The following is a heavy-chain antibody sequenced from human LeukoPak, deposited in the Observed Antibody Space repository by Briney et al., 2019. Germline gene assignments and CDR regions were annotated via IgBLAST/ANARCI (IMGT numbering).Heavy chain of an antibody. V-gene: IGHV5-51*01. Sequence: GESLKISCKGSGYIFTSYWIGWVRQMPGKGLEWMGIIYPGDSDTRYSPSFQGQVTISADKSISTAYLQWSSLRSEDTAVYYCAREGESGNEKFAYYYDSSGYNYWGQGTLVTVSS. CDR3: AREGESGNEKFAYYYDSSGYNY. J-gene: IGHJ4*02. CDR2: IYPGDSDT. CDR1: GYIFTSYW. D-gene: IGHD3-22*01.